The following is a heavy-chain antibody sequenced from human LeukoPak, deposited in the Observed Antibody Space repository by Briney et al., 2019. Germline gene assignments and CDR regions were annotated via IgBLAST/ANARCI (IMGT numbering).Heavy chain of an antibody. D-gene: IGHD6-6*01. CDR3: ARLLLSSSYDY. J-gene: IGHJ4*02. Sequence: SETLSLTCAVYGGSFSGYYWSWIRQPPGKGLEWIGEINHSGSTNYNPSLKSRVTISVDTSKNQFSLKLSSVTAADTAVYYCARLLLSSSYDYWGQGTLVTVSS. CDR2: INHSGST. CDR1: GGSFSGYY. V-gene: IGHV4-34*01.